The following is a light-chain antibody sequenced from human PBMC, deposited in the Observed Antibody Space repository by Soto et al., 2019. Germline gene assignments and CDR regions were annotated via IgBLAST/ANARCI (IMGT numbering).Light chain of an antibody. J-gene: IGKJ1*01. CDR1: QTYSSG. Sequence: DIQMTQSHCTLSGSGGDVVSIGCRDFQTYSSGLAWYQQKPGKAPKLLIYKTSTLKSGVTARFSGSGSGTEFILTFSSLQSEDSAVYYCHDYNTSPWTFGQGTKVDIK. V-gene: IGKV1-5*03. CDR3: HDYNTSPWT. CDR2: KTS.